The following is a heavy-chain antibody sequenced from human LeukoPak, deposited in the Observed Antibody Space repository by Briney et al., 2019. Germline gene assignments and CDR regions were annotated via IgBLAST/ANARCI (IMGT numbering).Heavy chain of an antibody. D-gene: IGHD6-13*01. CDR3: ARGGAIAALPDDNWFDP. CDR1: GFTFSSYS. CDR2: ISSSSSYI. V-gene: IGHV3-21*01. J-gene: IGHJ5*02. Sequence: GGSLRLSCAASGFTFSSYSMNWVRQAPGKGLEWVSSISSSSSYIYYADSVKGRFTISRDNAKNSLYLQMNSLRAEDTAVYYCARGGAIAALPDDNWFDPWGQGTLVTGSS.